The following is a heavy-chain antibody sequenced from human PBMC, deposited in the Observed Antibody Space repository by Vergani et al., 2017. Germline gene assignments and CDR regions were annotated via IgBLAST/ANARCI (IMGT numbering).Heavy chain of an antibody. CDR3: ARVIPAENFWGSVVGYYGMDV. CDR2: ISSSSSYI. V-gene: IGHV3-21*01. Sequence: EVQLVESGGGLVKPGGSLRLSCAASGFTFSSYSMNWVRQAPGKGLEWVSAISSSSSYISYADAVKGRFTISRDNAKSSQYLQMNSLRAEDTAVYYCARVIPAENFWGSVVGYYGMDVWGQGTTVTVSS. D-gene: IGHD3-16*01. J-gene: IGHJ6*02. CDR1: GFTFSSYS.